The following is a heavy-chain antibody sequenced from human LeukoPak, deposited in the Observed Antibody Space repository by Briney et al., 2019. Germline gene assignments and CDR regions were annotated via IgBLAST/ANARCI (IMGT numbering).Heavy chain of an antibody. V-gene: IGHV3-21*01. CDR3: ARGNGGENWFDP. D-gene: IGHD1-1*01. CDR2: LSSSGTYI. J-gene: IGHJ5*02. Sequence: GGSLRLSCAASGFTFNTYTMNWVRQAPGKGREGVSSLSSSGTYIYYADSVRGRFTISRDNAKNSLYLQMNSLRSEDAAVYYCARGNGGENWFDPWGQGTLVTVSS. CDR1: GFTFNTYT.